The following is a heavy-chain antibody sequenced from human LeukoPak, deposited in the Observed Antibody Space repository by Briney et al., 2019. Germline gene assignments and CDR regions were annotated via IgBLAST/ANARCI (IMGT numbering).Heavy chain of an antibody. CDR3: ARVSGSGSYYPDDY. D-gene: IGHD3-10*01. V-gene: IGHV4-34*01. Sequence: PSETLSLTCVVYGGSFSGYYWSWIRQPPGKGLEWIGEINHSGSTNYNPSLKSRVTISVDTSKNQFSLKLSSVTAADTAVYYCARVSGSGSYYPDDYWGQGTLVTVSS. CDR1: GGSFSGYY. CDR2: INHSGST. J-gene: IGHJ4*02.